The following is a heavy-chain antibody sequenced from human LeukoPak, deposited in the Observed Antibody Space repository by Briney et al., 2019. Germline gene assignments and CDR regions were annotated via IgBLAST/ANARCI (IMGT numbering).Heavy chain of an antibody. J-gene: IGHJ4*02. CDR1: GFTFSSSW. D-gene: IGHD3-16*01. Sequence: GGSLRLSCAVSGFTFSSSWMKWVRQAPGKGLESVAVIKEDGSEKYYVDSVKGRFAISRDNAKNSLYLQMNNVRAEDTAVYFCAANTQSGYWGQGVLVTVSS. CDR2: IKEDGSEK. V-gene: IGHV3-7*05. CDR3: AANTQSGY.